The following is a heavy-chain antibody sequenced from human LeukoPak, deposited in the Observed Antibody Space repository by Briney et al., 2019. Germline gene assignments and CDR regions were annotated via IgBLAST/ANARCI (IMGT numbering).Heavy chain of an antibody. V-gene: IGHV4-34*01. J-gene: IGHJ4*02. D-gene: IGHD2-2*01. Sequence: SETLSLTGAVYGGSFSGHYWTWIRQPPGKGLEWIGESTHSGSTNYNPSLKSRVTISVDTSKSQFSLKLSSVTAADMAVYHCARGRTGAAALDFWGPGMLVTVSS. CDR2: STHSGST. CDR1: GGSFSGHY. CDR3: ARGRTGAAALDF.